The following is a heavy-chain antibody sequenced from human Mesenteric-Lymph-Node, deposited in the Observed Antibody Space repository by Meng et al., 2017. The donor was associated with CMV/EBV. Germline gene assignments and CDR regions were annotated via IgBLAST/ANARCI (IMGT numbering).Heavy chain of an antibody. D-gene: IGHD3-22*01. Sequence: GGPLRLSCAASGFTFSSYSMNWVRQAPGKGLEWVANIKNDGSEKYYVNSVKGRFTISRDNAKNSLHLQMNSLRAEDTAVYYCARDMYYVSSGFFGREDYWGQGTLVTVSS. J-gene: IGHJ4*02. V-gene: IGHV3-7*01. CDR1: GFTFSSYS. CDR2: IKNDGSEK. CDR3: ARDMYYVSSGFFGREDY.